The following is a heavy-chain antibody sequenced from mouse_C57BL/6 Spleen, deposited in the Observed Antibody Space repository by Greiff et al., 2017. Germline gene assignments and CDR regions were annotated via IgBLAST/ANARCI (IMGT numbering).Heavy chain of an antibody. V-gene: IGHV1-64*01. D-gene: IGHD4-1*01. CDR3: ARVELGRCDY. J-gene: IGHJ2*01. CDR1: GYTFTSYW. CDR2: IHPNSGST. Sequence: QVHVKQPGAELVKPGASVKLSCKASGYTFTSYWMHWVKQRPGQGLEWIGMIHPNSGSTNYNEKFKSKATLTVDKSSSTAYMQLSSLTSEDSAVYYCARVELGRCDYWGQGTTLTVSS.